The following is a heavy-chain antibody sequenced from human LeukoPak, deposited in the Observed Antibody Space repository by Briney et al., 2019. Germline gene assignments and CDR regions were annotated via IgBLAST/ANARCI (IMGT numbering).Heavy chain of an antibody. Sequence: GGSLRLSCTASGFTFSSYSMNWVRQAPGKGPEWVSYISSSSSTIYYADSVKGRFTISRDNGKNSLYLQMNSLRAEETAVYYCAREYTGFDYWGQGTLVTVSS. J-gene: IGHJ4*02. CDR1: GFTFSSYS. V-gene: IGHV3-48*01. D-gene: IGHD1-1*01. CDR3: AREYTGFDY. CDR2: ISSSSSTI.